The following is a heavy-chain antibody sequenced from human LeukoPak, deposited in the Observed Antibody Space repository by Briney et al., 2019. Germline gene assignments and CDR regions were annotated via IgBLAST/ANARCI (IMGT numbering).Heavy chain of an antibody. CDR3: ARDSYGSSGYYYVSDY. D-gene: IGHD3-22*01. CDR2: IKEDGSEK. J-gene: IGHJ4*02. V-gene: IGHV3-7*01. Sequence: GGSLRLSCAASGFTFSNYWMSWVRQAPGKGLEWVANIKEDGSEKYYVDSVRGRFTISRDNAKNSLSLQMNSLRDEDTAVYYCARDSYGSSGYYYVSDYWGQGTLVTVSS. CDR1: GFTFSNYW.